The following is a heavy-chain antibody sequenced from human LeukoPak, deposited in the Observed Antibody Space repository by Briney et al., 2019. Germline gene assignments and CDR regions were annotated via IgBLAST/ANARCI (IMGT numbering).Heavy chain of an antibody. CDR2: ISRDGTTI. CDR1: GFTLRNSE. J-gene: IGHJ6*01. V-gene: IGHV3-48*03. CDR3: TRGRDV. Sequence: GGSLRLSCAGSGFTLRNSELRWVRQAPGKGLGWVLCISRDGTTICYADSVKGRFTISRDNAKNSLYLDMNNLRVEDTAVYHCTRGRDVWGQGNTVTVSS.